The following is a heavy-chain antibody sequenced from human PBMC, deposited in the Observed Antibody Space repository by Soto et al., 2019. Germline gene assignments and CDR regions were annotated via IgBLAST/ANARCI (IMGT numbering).Heavy chain of an antibody. D-gene: IGHD6-6*01. V-gene: IGHV1-69*01. J-gene: IGHJ6*02. CDR3: ARDVPAARRNYYGMDV. Sequence: QVQLVQSGAEVKKPGSSVKVSCKASGGTFSSYAISWVRQAPGQGLEWMGGIIPIFGTANYAQKFQGRVTITADESTSTADMELSSLRSEDTDVYYCARDVPAARRNYYGMDVWGQGTTVTVSS. CDR2: IIPIFGTA. CDR1: GGTFSSYA.